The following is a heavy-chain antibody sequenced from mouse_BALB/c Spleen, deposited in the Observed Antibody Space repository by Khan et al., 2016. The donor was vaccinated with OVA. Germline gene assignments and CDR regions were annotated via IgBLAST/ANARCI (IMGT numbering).Heavy chain of an antibody. CDR3: ASWGPYGNFGPD. J-gene: IGHJ3*01. D-gene: IGHD2-1*01. V-gene: IGHV1-9*01. CDR2: ILPGTGST. CDR1: GYTFRSSW. Sequence: QVQLKESGAELMKPGASVKISCKATGYTFRSSWIEWVKQRPGHGLEWIGEILPGTGSTNYNEKFKGKATFTADTSSNTAYMQLSSLTSEDSAVYYCASWGPYGNFGPDWGQGTLVTVSA.